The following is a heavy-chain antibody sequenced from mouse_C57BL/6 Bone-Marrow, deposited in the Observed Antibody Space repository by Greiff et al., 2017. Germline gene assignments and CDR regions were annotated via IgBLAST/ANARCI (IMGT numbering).Heavy chain of an antibody. CDR1: GYSFTSYT. CDR3: ARRNYAMDS. Sequence: QVQLKESGADLARPGASVNMSCKASGYSFTSYTMHWVKQRPGLGLEWIGYINPSSGYTKYNQKFKDKATLTADKSSSKAYMQLSSLTADDAAVYYCARRNYAMDSRGQGTSVTVSS. V-gene: IGHV1-4*01. CDR2: INPSSGYT. J-gene: IGHJ4*01.